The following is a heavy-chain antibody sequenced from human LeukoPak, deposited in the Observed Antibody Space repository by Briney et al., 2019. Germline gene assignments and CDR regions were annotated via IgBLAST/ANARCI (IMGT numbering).Heavy chain of an antibody. CDR2: IPRNGGST. V-gene: IGHV3-23*01. CDR1: GFTFSSYA. J-gene: IGHJ4*02. Sequence: GGSLRLSCAASGFTFSSYAMSWVRQAPGKGLEWVSSIPRNGGSTYYADSVKGRFTISRDNAKNSLYLQMNSLRAEDTAVYYCARPHWNRLYFDYWGQGTLVTVSS. CDR3: ARPHWNRLYFDY. D-gene: IGHD1-1*01.